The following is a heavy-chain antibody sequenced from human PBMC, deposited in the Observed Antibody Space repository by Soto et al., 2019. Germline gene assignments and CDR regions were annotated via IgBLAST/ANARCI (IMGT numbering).Heavy chain of an antibody. CDR2: IYYSGST. CDR3: ERHTAVVVPAAMPAENYYYYYGMDV. D-gene: IGHD2-2*01. Sequence: PSETLSLTCTVSGGSISSYYWSWIRQPPGKGLEWIGYIYYSGSTNYNPSLKSRVTISVDTSKNQFSLKLSSVTAADTAVYYCERHTAVVVPAAMPAENYYYYYGMDVWGQGTTVTVSS. V-gene: IGHV4-59*08. CDR1: GGSISSYY. J-gene: IGHJ6*02.